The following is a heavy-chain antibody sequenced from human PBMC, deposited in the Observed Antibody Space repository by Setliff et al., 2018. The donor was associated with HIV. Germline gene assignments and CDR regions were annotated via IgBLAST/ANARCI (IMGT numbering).Heavy chain of an antibody. V-gene: IGHV4-34*01. CDR2: INHSGRT. CDR3: ARDRMPMASWVPDK. J-gene: IGHJ4*02. CDR1: GGSFSDYY. Sequence: KTSETLSLTCAVYGGSFSDYYWSWIRQPPGKGLEWIGEINHSGRTIQSPSLGSRVTIPIDTSKNQFSLNLSSVTAADTAVYYCARDRMPMASWVPDKWGQGTLVTVSS. D-gene: IGHD2-2*01.